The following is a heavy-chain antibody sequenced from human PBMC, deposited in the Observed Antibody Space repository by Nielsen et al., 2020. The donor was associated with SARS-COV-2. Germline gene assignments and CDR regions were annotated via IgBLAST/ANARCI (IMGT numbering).Heavy chain of an antibody. J-gene: IGHJ4*02. V-gene: IGHV7-4-1*02. CDR2: INTNTGHP. CDR3: ARGSNGYDTSGFDY. D-gene: IGHD3-22*01. Sequence: SVQVSCKASGYTFTNYAMNWVRQAPGQGLEWMGWINTNTGHPMYAQGFTGRFVFSLDTSVSTAYLQITSLKAEDTAVYYCARGSNGYDTSGFDYWGQGTLATVSS. CDR1: GYTFTNYA.